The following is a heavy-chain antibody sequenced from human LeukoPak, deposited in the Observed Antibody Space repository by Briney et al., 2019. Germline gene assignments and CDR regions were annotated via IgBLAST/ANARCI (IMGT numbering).Heavy chain of an antibody. Sequence: PGGSLRLSCAASGFTFSSYAMHWVRQAPGKGLEWVAVISYDGSNKYYADSVKGRFTISRGNSKNTLYLQMNSLRAEDTAVYYCARDGNYYDSSGFADWGQGTLVTVSS. J-gene: IGHJ4*02. CDR1: GFTFSSYA. V-gene: IGHV3-30-3*01. CDR2: ISYDGSNK. D-gene: IGHD3-22*01. CDR3: ARDGNYYDSSGFAD.